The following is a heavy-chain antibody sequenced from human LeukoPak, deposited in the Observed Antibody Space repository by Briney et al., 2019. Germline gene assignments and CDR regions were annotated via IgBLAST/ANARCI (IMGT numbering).Heavy chain of an antibody. Sequence: GGSLRLFCAAAGFTFSNYWMSWVRQAPGKGLEWVANLKQDGSEEYYVDSVKGRFTISRDNAENSLYLQMNSLRDDDTALYYCARDKVVGATYFDNWGQGILVTVSS. D-gene: IGHD1-26*01. V-gene: IGHV3-7*01. CDR2: LKQDGSEE. CDR1: GFTFSNYW. CDR3: ARDKVVGATYFDN. J-gene: IGHJ4*02.